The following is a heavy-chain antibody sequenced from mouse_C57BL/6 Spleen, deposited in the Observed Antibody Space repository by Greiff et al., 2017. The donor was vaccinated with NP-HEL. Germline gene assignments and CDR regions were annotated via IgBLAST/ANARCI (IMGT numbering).Heavy chain of an antibody. V-gene: IGHV5-12*01. J-gene: IGHJ4*01. CDR3: ARLGDWEGAMDY. Sequence: EVKLMESGGGLVQPGGSLKLSCAASGFTFSDYYMYWVRQTPEKRLEWVAYISNGGGSTYYPDTVKGRFTISRDNAKNTLYLQMSRLKSEDTAMYYCARLGDWEGAMDYWGQGTSVTVSS. CDR2: ISNGGGST. D-gene: IGHD4-1*01. CDR1: GFTFSDYY.